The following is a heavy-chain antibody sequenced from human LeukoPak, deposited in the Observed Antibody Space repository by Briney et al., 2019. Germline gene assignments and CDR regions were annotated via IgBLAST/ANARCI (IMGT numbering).Heavy chain of an antibody. V-gene: IGHV4-39*01. Sequence: SETMSLTCTVSGGFISSSSCYWDWLRHPPGKGLEWFGSISYSGSSCYKPALKIRVTISVVTPKNQCSLKLSSVTAADTAVYYRARQFPNATEGFDIWGQGTMVTVSS. J-gene: IGHJ3*02. CDR2: ISYSGSS. D-gene: IGHD2-15*01. CDR3: ARQFPNATEGFDI. CDR1: GGFISSSSCY.